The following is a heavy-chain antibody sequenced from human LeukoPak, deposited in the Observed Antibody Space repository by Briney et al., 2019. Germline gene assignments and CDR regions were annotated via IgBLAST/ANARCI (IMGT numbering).Heavy chain of an antibody. CDR2: ISWNSGSI. Sequence: GGSLRLSCAASGFTFDDYAMHWVRQAPGKGLEWVSGISWNSGSIGYADSVKGRFTISRDNAKNSLYLQMNSLRAEDTALYYCANPLGWELDHDAFDIWGQGTMVTVSS. V-gene: IGHV3-9*01. CDR1: GFTFDDYA. CDR3: ANPLGWELDHDAFDI. D-gene: IGHD1-26*01. J-gene: IGHJ3*02.